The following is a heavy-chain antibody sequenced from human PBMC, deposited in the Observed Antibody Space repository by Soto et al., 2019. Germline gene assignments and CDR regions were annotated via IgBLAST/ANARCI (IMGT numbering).Heavy chain of an antibody. CDR3: ARDGVQDIVLMAPGGFDY. CDR2: IYYSGST. Sequence: SETLSLTCTVSGGSISSSSYYWGWIRQPPGKGLEWIGSIYYSGSTYYNPSLKSRVTISVDTSKNQFCLKLSSVTAADTAVYYCARDGVQDIVLMAPGGFDYWGQGTLVTVSS. V-gene: IGHV4-39*02. D-gene: IGHD2-8*01. CDR1: GGSISSSSYY. J-gene: IGHJ4*02.